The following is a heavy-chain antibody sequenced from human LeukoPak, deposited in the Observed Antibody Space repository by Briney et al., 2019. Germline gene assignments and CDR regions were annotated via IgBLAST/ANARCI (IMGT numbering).Heavy chain of an antibody. CDR2: INPNSGGT. J-gene: IGHJ4*02. V-gene: IGHV1-2*02. CDR1: GYTFTTYA. Sequence: ASVKVSCKASGYTFTTYAMNWVRQAPGQGLEWMGWINPNSGGTNYAQKFQGRVTMTRDTSISTAYMELSRLRSDDTAVYYCARVRCTNGVCYTFDYWGQGTLVTVSS. CDR3: ARVRCTNGVCYTFDY. D-gene: IGHD2-8*01.